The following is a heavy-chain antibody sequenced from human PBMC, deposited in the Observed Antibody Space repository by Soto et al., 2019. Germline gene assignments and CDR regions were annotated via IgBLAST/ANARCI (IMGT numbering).Heavy chain of an antibody. CDR3: ARVKRFLEWLSWNYFDY. V-gene: IGHV3-21*01. J-gene: IGHJ4*02. D-gene: IGHD3-3*01. CDR1: GFTFSSYS. Sequence: GGSLRLSCAASGFTFSSYSMNWVRQAPGKGLEWVSSISSSSSYIYYADSVKGRFTISRDNAKNSLYLQMNSLRAEDTAVYYCARVKRFLEWLSWNYFDYWGQGTLVTVSS. CDR2: ISSSSSYI.